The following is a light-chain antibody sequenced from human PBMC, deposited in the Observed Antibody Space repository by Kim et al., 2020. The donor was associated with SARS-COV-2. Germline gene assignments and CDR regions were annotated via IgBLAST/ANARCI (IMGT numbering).Light chain of an antibody. CDR3: HQYGGATLT. CDR1: QSIKSNY. V-gene: IGKV3-20*01. CDR2: SAT. Sequence: SPEEKAAVACSASQSIKSNYLAWYEQKPGQARRVLIHSATMRATGIPDRFSGSGSGTDFTLTISRLEPEDFAVYYCHQYGGATLTFGGGTRVDIK. J-gene: IGKJ4*01.